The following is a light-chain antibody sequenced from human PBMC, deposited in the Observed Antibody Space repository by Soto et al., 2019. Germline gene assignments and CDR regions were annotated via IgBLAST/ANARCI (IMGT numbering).Light chain of an antibody. J-gene: IGKJ1*01. CDR3: QQYVDSLWT. CDR2: GAS. V-gene: IGKV3-20*01. Sequence: EIVLTQSPGTLSLSPGERATLSCRASQSVSSTYLAWYQQKPGQAPRPLIYGASNRATGIPDRFSGSGSGTDFTLTISRLEPEDFAVYYCQQYVDSLWTFGQGTKVDIK. CDR1: QSVSSTY.